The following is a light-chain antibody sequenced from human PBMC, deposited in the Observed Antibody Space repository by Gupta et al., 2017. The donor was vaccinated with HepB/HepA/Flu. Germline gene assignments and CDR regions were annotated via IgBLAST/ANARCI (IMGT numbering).Light chain of an antibody. V-gene: IGLV2-8*01. J-gene: IGLJ2*01. CDR2: EVN. Sequence: QSALTQPPSASGSPGQSVTISCTGTSSDVGAYNYVTWYQQHPGKAPKLMIYEVNKRPSGVPDRFSGSKSGNTASLTVSGRQAEEEADYYCSADAGSNNLVFGGGTKLTGL. CDR1: SSDVGAYNY. CDR3: SADAGSNNLV.